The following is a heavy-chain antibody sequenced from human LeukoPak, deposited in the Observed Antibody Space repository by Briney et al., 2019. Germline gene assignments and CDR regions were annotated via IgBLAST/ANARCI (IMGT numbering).Heavy chain of an antibody. CDR1: GFTFSSYA. V-gene: IGHV3-30*04. D-gene: IGHD5-24*01. J-gene: IGHJ5*02. Sequence: PGGSLRLSCAASGFTFSSYAMHWVRQAPGKGLEWVAVISYDGSNKYYADSVKGRFTISRDNSKNTLYLQMNSLRAEDTAVYYCAREGRRDHVNSMFDPWGQGTLVTVSS. CDR2: ISYDGSNK. CDR3: AREGRRDHVNSMFDP.